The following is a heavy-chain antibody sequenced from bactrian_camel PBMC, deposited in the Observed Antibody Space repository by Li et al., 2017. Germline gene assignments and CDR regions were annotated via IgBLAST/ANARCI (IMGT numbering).Heavy chain of an antibody. CDR1: GSMYNANC. J-gene: IGHJ6*01. D-gene: IGHD4*01. CDR3: ATEADIATTVQFGY. V-gene: IGHV3S1*01. Sequence: HVQLVESGGGSVQAGGSLRLSCTASGSMYNANCMGWFRQAPGKEREGVAAILTTEATTYYADSVQGRFTISRDNAKNTLYLHMDSLKPEDTAMYYCATEADIATTVQFGYWGQGTQVTVS. CDR2: ILTTEATT.